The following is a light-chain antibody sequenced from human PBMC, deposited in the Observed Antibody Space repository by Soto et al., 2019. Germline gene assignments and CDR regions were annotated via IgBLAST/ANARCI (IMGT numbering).Light chain of an antibody. V-gene: IGLV2-14*01. Sequence: QSVLTQPASVSVSPGQSITISCTATSGDVANYNYVSWYQQHPRKAPKLIIYAVSNRPSGVSNRFSGSKSGKTACLTISGLQTEDEADYYCSSYTSSSTLYGFGTGTKVTV. CDR2: AVS. CDR3: SSYTSSSTLYG. J-gene: IGLJ1*01. CDR1: SGDVANYNY.